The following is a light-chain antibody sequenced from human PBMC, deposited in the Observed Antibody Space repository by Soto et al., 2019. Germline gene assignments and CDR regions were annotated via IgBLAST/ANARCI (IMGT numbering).Light chain of an antibody. CDR1: QSVSSSY. CDR2: GAS. J-gene: IGKJ4*01. V-gene: IGKV3-20*01. CDR3: QRHRTS. Sequence: EIVLTQSPGTLSLSPGERVTLSCRASQSVSSSYLAWYQQEPGQAPRLLIYGASSRATGIPDRFSGSGSGTDFTLTISRPEPEDVAVYYCQRHRTSVGGGTKVEIK.